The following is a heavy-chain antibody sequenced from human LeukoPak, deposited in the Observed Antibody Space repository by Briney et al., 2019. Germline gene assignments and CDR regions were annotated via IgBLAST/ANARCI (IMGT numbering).Heavy chain of an antibody. D-gene: IGHD3-9*01. CDR2: IYYSGST. CDR1: GGSISSYY. J-gene: IGHJ2*01. CDR3: ARVGYDILTGRPGWYFDL. Sequence: PSETLSLTCTVSGGSISSYYWSWIRQPPGKGLEWIGYIYYSGSTNYNPSLKSRVTISVDTSKNQFSLKLSSVTAADTAVYYCARVGYDILTGRPGWYFDLWGRGTLVTVSS. V-gene: IGHV4-59*01.